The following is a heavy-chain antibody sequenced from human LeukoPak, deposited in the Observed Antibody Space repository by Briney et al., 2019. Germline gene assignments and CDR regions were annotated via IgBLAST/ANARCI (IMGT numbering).Heavy chain of an antibody. CDR3: ARDSSRTFDY. D-gene: IGHD6-13*01. Sequence: SETLSLTCTVSGGSISSGGYYWSWIRQHPGKGLEWIGYIHYSGSTYYNPSLNSRVTMSVDTSKNQFSLKLSSVTAADTAVYYCARDSSRTFDYWGQGTLVTVSS. V-gene: IGHV4-31*03. CDR2: IHYSGST. J-gene: IGHJ4*02. CDR1: GGSISSGGYY.